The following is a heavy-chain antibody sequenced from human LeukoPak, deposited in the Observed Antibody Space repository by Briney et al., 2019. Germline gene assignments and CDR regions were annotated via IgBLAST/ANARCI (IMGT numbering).Heavy chain of an antibody. CDR3: AKDLAFWSGYGFYYAMDV. D-gene: IGHD3-3*01. J-gene: IGHJ6*02. Sequence: GGSLSLSCAASGFTFSSYAMSWVRQAPGKGLEWVSSISGSGDSIYYADSVKGRLTISRDNSKNTLYVQMNSLRAGDTALYYCAKDLAFWSGYGFYYAMDVWGQGTTVTVSS. CDR1: GFTFSSYA. CDR2: ISGSGDSI. V-gene: IGHV3-23*01.